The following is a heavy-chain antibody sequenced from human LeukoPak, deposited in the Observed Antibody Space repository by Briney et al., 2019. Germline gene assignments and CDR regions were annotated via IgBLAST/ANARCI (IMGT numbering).Heavy chain of an antibody. CDR1: GFTFSGSA. Sequence: GGSLRLSCAASGFTFSGSAMHWVRQASGKGLEWVGRIRSKANSYATAYAASVKGRFTISRDDSRNTAYLQMNSLKTEDTAVYYCTRPQLLSYYYYYGMDVWGQGTTVTVSS. J-gene: IGHJ6*02. D-gene: IGHD2-2*01. CDR2: IRSKANSYAT. V-gene: IGHV3-73*01. CDR3: TRPQLLSYYYYYGMDV.